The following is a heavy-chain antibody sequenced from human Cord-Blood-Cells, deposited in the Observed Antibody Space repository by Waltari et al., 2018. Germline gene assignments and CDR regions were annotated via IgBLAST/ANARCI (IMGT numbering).Heavy chain of an antibody. V-gene: IGHV1-58*01. J-gene: IGHJ6*02. Sequence: QMQLVQSGPEVKKPGTSVKVSCKASGFTFTSSAVQWVRQARGQRLEWIGWIVVGRSNTNYAQKFQERVTITRDMSTSTAYMELSSLRSEDTAVYYCAAWGGDYYYYYGMDVWGQGTTVTVSS. CDR1: GFTFTSSA. CDR2: IVVGRSNT. D-gene: IGHD2-21*02. CDR3: AAWGGDYYYYYGMDV.